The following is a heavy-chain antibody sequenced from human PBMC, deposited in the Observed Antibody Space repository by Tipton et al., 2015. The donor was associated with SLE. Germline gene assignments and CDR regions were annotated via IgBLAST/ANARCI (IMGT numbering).Heavy chain of an antibody. V-gene: IGHV4-38-2*01. CDR3: ARLLTGVHDY. CDR2: IYHSGST. Sequence: TLSLTCAVSGYSISSGYYWGWIRQPPGKGLEWIGSIYHSGSTYYNPSLKSRVTISVDTSRNQFSLKLSSVTAADTAVYYCARLLTGVHDYWGQGTLVTVSS. J-gene: IGHJ4*02. D-gene: IGHD1-14*01. CDR1: GYSISSGYY.